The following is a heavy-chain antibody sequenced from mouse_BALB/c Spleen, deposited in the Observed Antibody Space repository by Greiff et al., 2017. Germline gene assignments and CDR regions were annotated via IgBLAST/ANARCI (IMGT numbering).Heavy chain of an antibody. Sequence: VQLQQSGAELVKPGASVKLSCTASGFNIKDTYMHWVKQRPEQGLEWIGRIDPANGNTKYDPKFQGMATITADTSSNTAYLQLSSLTSEDTAVYYCAGYDGYYAWFAYWGQGTLVTVSA. J-gene: IGHJ3*01. CDR2: IDPANGNT. V-gene: IGHV14-3*02. CDR1: GFNIKDTY. D-gene: IGHD2-3*01. CDR3: AGYDGYYAWFAY.